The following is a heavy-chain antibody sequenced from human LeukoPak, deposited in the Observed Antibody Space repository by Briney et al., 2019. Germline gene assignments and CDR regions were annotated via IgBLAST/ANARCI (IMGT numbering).Heavy chain of an antibody. V-gene: IGHV3-53*01. Sequence: PGGSLRLSCAASGFTFSSYSMNWVRQAPGKGLEWVSVIYSGGSTYYADSVKGRFTISRDNSKNTLYLQMNSLRAEDTAVYYCATQYTGYSSGWWGINYWGQGTLVTVSS. J-gene: IGHJ4*02. CDR2: IYSGGST. CDR3: ATQYTGYSSGWWGINY. D-gene: IGHD6-19*01. CDR1: GFTFSSYS.